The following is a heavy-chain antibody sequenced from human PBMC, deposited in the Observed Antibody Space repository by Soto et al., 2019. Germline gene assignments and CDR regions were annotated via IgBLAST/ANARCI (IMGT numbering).Heavy chain of an antibody. J-gene: IGHJ3*01. Sequence: SETLSLTCAVSGGSVTSLDFYWAWIRQPPGKGLEWMGSFSYTGNTYYNPSLKSRVTISVDTSKNQFSLNLTSVIAADTAAYYYARRVRNTWGAFDFWGQGTMVTVSS. CDR3: ARRVRNTWGAFDF. V-gene: IGHV4-39*01. D-gene: IGHD7-27*01. CDR2: FSYTGNT. CDR1: GGSVTSLDFY.